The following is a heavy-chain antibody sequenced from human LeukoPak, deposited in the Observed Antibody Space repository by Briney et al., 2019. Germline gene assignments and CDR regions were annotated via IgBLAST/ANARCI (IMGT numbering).Heavy chain of an antibody. CDR3: ARVGIRGAFDI. CDR1: GYTFTTYY. D-gene: IGHD3-10*01. J-gene: IGHJ3*02. CDR2: INPSGGSP. V-gene: IGHV1-46*01. Sequence: GASVKVSCKASGYTFTTYYIHWVRQVPGQGLGWMGIINPSGGSPTYARKFQGRVTMTRDTSTSTVYMDLSRLTSEDTAVYSCARVGIRGAFDIWGQGTMVIVSS.